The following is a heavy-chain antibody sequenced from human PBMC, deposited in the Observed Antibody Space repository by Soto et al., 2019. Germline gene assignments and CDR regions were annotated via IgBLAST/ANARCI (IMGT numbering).Heavy chain of an antibody. V-gene: IGHV3-21*01. CDR1: GSPFSSYS. CDR2: ISSSSSYI. CDR3: ARVSYGSGSYGVDY. J-gene: IGHJ4*02. D-gene: IGHD3-10*01. Sequence: GGSLRLSCAASGSPFSSYSMNWVRQAPGKGLEWVSSISSSSSYIYYADSVKGRFTISRDNAKNSLYLQMNSLRAEDTAVYYCARVSYGSGSYGVDYWGQGTQVTVSS.